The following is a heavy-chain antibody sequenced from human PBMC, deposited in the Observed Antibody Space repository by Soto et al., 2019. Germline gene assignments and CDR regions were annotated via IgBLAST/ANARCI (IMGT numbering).Heavy chain of an antibody. CDR1: GYNFVAYY. V-gene: IGHV1-2*02. Sequence: ASVKVSCKASGYNFVAYYMHWVRQAPGQGLEWMGWINPSSGATNFAERFQGRVTMTSDTSISTFYMEIKRLNSDDTAVYFCAKDRKYAAYGYNFDYWGQGTLVTVSS. D-gene: IGHD5-18*01. J-gene: IGHJ4*02. CDR3: AKDRKYAAYGYNFDY. CDR2: INPSSGAT.